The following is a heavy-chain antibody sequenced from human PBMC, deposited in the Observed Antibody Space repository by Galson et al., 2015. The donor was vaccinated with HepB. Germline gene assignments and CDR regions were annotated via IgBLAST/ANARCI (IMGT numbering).Heavy chain of an antibody. V-gene: IGHV1-69*13. Sequence: SVKVSCKASGGTFSSYAISWVRQAPGQGLEWMGGIIPIFGTANYAQKFQGRVTITADESTSTAYMELSSRRSEDTAVYYCAMGSSGWSSPFDYWGQGTLVTVSS. D-gene: IGHD6-19*01. CDR1: GGTFSSYA. J-gene: IGHJ4*02. CDR2: IIPIFGTA. CDR3: AMGSSGWSSPFDY.